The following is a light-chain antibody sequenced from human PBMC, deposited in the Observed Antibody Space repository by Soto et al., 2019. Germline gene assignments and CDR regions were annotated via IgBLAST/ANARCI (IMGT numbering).Light chain of an antibody. CDR2: DAS. V-gene: IGKV1-5*01. J-gene: IGKJ1*01. Sequence: DIQVTQSPSTLSASVGDTVTITCRASQSIGTWLAWYQHRPGEGPKLLIHDASSLESGVPSRFSGSGSATEFSLTISSLESGDSGTYHCQQYATYAPSTFGQGTKVDIK. CDR3: QQYATYAPST. CDR1: QSIGTW.